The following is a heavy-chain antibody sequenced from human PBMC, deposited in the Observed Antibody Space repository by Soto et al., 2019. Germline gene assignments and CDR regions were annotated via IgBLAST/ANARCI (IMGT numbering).Heavy chain of an antibody. Sequence: PSETLSLTCTVSGGSVSSNSYSWGWIRQSPGKGLEWIGEIYHSGSTNYNPSLKSRVTISVDKSKNQFSLKLSSVTAADTAVYYCARLDRVAPVAFDIWGQGTMVTVS. V-gene: IGHV4-39*07. CDR1: GGSVSSNSYS. CDR3: ARLDRVAPVAFDI. CDR2: IYHSGST. J-gene: IGHJ3*02. D-gene: IGHD5-12*01.